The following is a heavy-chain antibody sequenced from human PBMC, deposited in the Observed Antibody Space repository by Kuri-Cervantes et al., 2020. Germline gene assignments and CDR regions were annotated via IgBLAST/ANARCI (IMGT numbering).Heavy chain of an antibody. J-gene: IGHJ6*03. Sequence: ASVKVSCKASGYTFTGYYMHWVRQAPGQGLEWMGWINPNSGGTNYAQKFQGWVTMTRDTSISTAYMELSRLRSGDTAVYYCARGDYYDSRGYYMDVWGKGTTVTVSS. CDR2: INPNSGGT. CDR3: ARGDYYDSRGYYMDV. CDR1: GYTFTGYY. D-gene: IGHD3-22*01. V-gene: IGHV1-2*04.